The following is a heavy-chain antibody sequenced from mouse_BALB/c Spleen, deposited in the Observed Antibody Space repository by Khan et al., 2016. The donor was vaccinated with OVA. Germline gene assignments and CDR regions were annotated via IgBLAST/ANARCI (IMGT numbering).Heavy chain of an antibody. D-gene: IGHD2-3*01. Sequence: QVQLQQSGPDLVKPGTSVRISCKASGYTFTTYYIHWVKQRPGQGLEWIGWIFPGNVNTKYNEKFKGKATLTADKSSSTAHMQLSSLTSEDSAVYFCASDDYFVGDAIDYWGQGSSVTVSS. CDR2: IFPGNVNT. J-gene: IGHJ4*01. CDR1: GYTFTTYY. CDR3: ASDDYFVGDAIDY. V-gene: IGHV1S56*01.